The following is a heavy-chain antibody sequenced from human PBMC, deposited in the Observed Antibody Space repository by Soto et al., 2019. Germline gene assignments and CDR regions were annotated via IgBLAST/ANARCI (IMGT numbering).Heavy chain of an antibody. D-gene: IGHD6-13*01. CDR2: ISGSGGST. Sequence: PGGSLRLSCAASGFTFSSYAMSWVRQAPGKGLEWVSAISGSGGSTYYADSVKGRFTISRDNSKNTLYLQMNSLRAEDTAVYYCAKVPQTGYSSSWSPDNWFDPWGQGTLVTVSS. CDR1: GFTFSSYA. CDR3: AKVPQTGYSSSWSPDNWFDP. J-gene: IGHJ5*02. V-gene: IGHV3-23*01.